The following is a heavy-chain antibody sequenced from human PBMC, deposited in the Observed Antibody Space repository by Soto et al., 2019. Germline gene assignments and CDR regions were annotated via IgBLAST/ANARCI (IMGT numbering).Heavy chain of an antibody. D-gene: IGHD3-10*01. CDR3: ARPGNYGSGSYLYYLDY. V-gene: IGHV4-39*01. CDR1: GGCISSSSYY. J-gene: IGHJ4*02. Sequence: QLQLQESGPGLVKPSETLSLTCTVSGGCISSSSYYWGWIRQRPGKGLEWIGSIYYSGSTYYNPSLKSRVTISVDTSKNQFSLKLSSVTAADTAVYYCARPGNYGSGSYLYYLDYWGQGTRVTVSS. CDR2: IYYSGST.